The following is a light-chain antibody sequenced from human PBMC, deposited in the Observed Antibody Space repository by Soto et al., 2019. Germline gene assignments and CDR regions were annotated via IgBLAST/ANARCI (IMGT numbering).Light chain of an antibody. CDR3: MQGTHWPPT. J-gene: IGKJ1*01. CDR2: KAS. V-gene: IGKV2-30*01. Sequence: DVVMTQSPLSLPVTLGQPASISCWSSQSLVYSDGNAYLNWFQQRPGQSPRRLIYKASKRDSGGQDRFRGSGSGTDFTRQINRVEAEDVGIYYCMQGTHWPPTFGRGTRVEIK. CDR1: QSLVYSDGNAY.